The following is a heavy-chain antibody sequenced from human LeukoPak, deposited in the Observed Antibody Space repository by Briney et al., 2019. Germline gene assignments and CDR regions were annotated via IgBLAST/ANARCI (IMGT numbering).Heavy chain of an antibody. J-gene: IGHJ4*02. Sequence: ASVKVSCKASGYTFTNYDINWVRQAAGQGLEWMGYKNPNSGNSAYAQKFQGRVTITTDASITTAYMELSGLRSEDTALYYCAREGLDYWGQGTLVTVSS. V-gene: IGHV1-8*01. CDR2: KNPNSGNS. CDR3: AREGLDY. CDR1: GYTFTNYD.